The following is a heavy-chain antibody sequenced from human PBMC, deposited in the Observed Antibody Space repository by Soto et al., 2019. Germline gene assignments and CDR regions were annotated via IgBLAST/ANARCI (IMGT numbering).Heavy chain of an antibody. CDR3: ARARIVGAMGPGDLDY. CDR2: IYHSGST. J-gene: IGHJ4*02. V-gene: IGHV4-30-2*01. Sequence: QLQLQESGSGLVKPSQTLSLTCAVSGGSISSGGYSWSWIRQPPGKGLEWIGYIYHSGSTYYNPSLKSRVTISVDRSKNQFSLKLSSVTAADTAVYYCARARIVGAMGPGDLDYWGQGTLVTVSS. CDR1: GGSISSGGYS. D-gene: IGHD1-26*01.